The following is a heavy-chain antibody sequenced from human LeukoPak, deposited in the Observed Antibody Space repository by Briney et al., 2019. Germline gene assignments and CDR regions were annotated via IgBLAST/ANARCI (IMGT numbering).Heavy chain of an antibody. J-gene: IGHJ4*02. V-gene: IGHV3-23*01. CDR2: ISGSGGSI. CDR1: GFTFSSYA. D-gene: IGHD3-22*01. Sequence: GGSLRLSCAASGFTFSSYAMSWVRQAPGKGLEWVSAISGSGGSIYYADSVKGRFTISRDNSKNTPYLQMNSLRAEDTAVYYCAKARRGYYDSSGYLDYWGQGTLVTVSS. CDR3: AKARRGYYDSSGYLDY.